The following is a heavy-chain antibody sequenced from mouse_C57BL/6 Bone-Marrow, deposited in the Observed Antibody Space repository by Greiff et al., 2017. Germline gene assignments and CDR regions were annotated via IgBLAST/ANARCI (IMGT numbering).Heavy chain of an antibody. V-gene: IGHV8-12*01. CDR2: IYWDDDK. D-gene: IGHD4-1*02. J-gene: IGHJ2*01. CDR3: ARRTTGTEGFDY. Sequence: QVTLQESGPGILQSSQTLSLTCSFSGFSLSTSGMGVSWIRQPSGKGLEWLAHIYWDDDKRYNPSLKSRLTISKDTSRNQVFLKITSVDTADTATYYWARRTTGTEGFDYWGQGTTLTVSS. CDR1: GFSLSTSGMG.